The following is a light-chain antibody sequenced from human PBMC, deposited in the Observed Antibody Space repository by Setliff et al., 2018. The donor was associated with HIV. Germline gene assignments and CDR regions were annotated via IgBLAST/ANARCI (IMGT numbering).Light chain of an antibody. J-gene: IGLJ1*01. CDR1: SSDVGGYNW. CDR2: EVS. V-gene: IGLV2-14*01. Sequence: QSALTQPASVSGSPGQSITISCTGTSSDVGGYNWVSWYQQHPGKAPKLMIYEVSNRPSGVSNRFSGSKPGSTASLTISGLQAEDEADYYCTSYTRDNTITRVFGTGTKVTVL. CDR3: TSYTRDNTITRV.